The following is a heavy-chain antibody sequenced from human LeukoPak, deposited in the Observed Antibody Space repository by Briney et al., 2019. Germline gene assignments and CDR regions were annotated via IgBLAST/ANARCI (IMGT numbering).Heavy chain of an antibody. J-gene: IGHJ6*02. V-gene: IGHV3-33*01. CDR2: IWHDGNTK. D-gene: IGHD3-10*01. CDR1: GFTFSNYD. CDR3: AREEAGGSGSYYYYGMDV. Sequence: GRSLRLSCAASGFTFSNYDMHWVRQAPGKGLDWVAVIWHDGNTKQYADSVTGRFTISRDNSKNTLYLQMNSLRAEDTAVYYCAREEAGGSGSYYYYGMDVWGQGTTVTVSS.